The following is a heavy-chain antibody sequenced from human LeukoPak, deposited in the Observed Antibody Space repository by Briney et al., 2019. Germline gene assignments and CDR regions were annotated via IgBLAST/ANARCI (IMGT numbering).Heavy chain of an antibody. CDR2: IYYSGST. V-gene: IGHV4-30-4*01. J-gene: IGHJ3*02. CDR1: GGSISSGDYY. CDR3: ARELREPAGDAFDI. D-gene: IGHD1-14*01. Sequence: SETLSLTCTVSGGSISSGDYYWSWIRQPPGKGLEWIGYIYYSGSTYYNPSLKSRVTISVDTSKNQFSVKLSSVTAADTVVYCCARELREPAGDAFDIWGQGTMVTVSS.